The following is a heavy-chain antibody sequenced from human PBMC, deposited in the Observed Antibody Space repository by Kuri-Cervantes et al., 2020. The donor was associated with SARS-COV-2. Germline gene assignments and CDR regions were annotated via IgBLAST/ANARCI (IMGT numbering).Heavy chain of an antibody. V-gene: IGHV3-21*04. CDR2: ISSSRNYI. Sequence: GESLKISCAASGFTFSSYNMNWVRQAPGKGLEWVSSISSSRNYIYYADSVRGRFTISRDNAKNSLYLQMNSLRAEDTAVYYCAKCGFGRRGYFDYWGQGTLVTVSS. D-gene: IGHD3-10*01. CDR3: AKCGFGRRGYFDY. CDR1: GFTFSSYN. J-gene: IGHJ4*02.